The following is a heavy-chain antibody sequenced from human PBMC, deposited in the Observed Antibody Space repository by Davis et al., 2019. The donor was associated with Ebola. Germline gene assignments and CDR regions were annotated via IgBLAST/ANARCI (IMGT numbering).Heavy chain of an antibody. J-gene: IGHJ4*02. CDR3: ARDRGYCSGGACYRLLDY. V-gene: IGHV3-7*01. Sequence: GGSLRLSCVVSGFGFDQYWMSWVRQAPGKGLEWVANIKQDGSEKRYVDSVKGRFTISRDNAKNSLFLQMDSLRAEDTAVYYCARDRGYCSGGACYRLLDYWGQGTLVTVSS. CDR1: GFGFDQYW. CDR2: IKQDGSEK. D-gene: IGHD2-8*02.